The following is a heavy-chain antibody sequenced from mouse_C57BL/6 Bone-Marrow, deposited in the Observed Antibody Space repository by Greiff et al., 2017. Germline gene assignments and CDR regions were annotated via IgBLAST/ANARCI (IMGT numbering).Heavy chain of an antibody. J-gene: IGHJ1*03. CDR2: INPNNGGT. D-gene: IGHD5-1*01. Sequence: VHVKQSGPELVKPGASVKIPCKASGYTFTDYNMDWVKQSHGKSLEWIGDINPNNGGTNYNQKFKGKATLTVDKTSSTAYMELRSLTSEDTAVYYCARSGDLVPLVFDVWGTGTTVTVSS. CDR3: ARSGDLVPLVFDV. CDR1: GYTFTDYN. V-gene: IGHV1-18*01.